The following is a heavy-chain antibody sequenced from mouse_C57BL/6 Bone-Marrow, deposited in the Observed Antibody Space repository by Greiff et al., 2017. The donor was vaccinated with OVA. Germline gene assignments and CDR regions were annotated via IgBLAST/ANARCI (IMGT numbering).Heavy chain of an antibody. Sequence: VQVVESGAELARPGASVTLSCKASGYTFTSYGISWVKQRTGQGLEWIGEIYPRSGNTYYNEKFKGKATLTADKSSSTAYMELRSLTSEDSAVYFCARDRTCYWYFDVWGTGTTVTVSS. CDR2: IYPRSGNT. CDR3: ARDRTCYWYFDV. D-gene: IGHD3-2*01. CDR1: GYTFTSYG. J-gene: IGHJ1*03. V-gene: IGHV1-81*01.